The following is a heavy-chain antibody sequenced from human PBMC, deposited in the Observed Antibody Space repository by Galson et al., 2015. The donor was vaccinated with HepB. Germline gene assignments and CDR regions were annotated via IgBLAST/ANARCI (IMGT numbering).Heavy chain of an antibody. CDR3: AREAGTYSGYGNYYYYGMDV. CDR2: IRYDGSNK. Sequence: SLRLSCAASGFTFSSYGMHWVRQAPGKGLEWVAFIRYDGSNKYYADSVKGRFTISRDNSKNTLYLQMNSLRAEDTAVYYCAREAGTYSGYGNYYYYGMDVWGQGTPVTVSS. J-gene: IGHJ6*02. V-gene: IGHV3-30*02. CDR1: GFTFSSYG. D-gene: IGHD5-12*01.